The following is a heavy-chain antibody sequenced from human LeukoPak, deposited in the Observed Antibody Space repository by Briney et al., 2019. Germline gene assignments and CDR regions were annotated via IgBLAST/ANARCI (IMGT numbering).Heavy chain of an antibody. CDR3: ARGGVNPVDH. CDR1: GFPFNSFW. V-gene: IGHV3-74*01. D-gene: IGHD1-14*01. Sequence: GSPRLSCAASGFPFNSFWMHWVRQAPGKGLVWVSDMNEYSTTIRYADSVKGRFTISRDNAKSILYLQMNNLRAEDTAMYFCARGGVNPVDHWGQGTLVTVSS. J-gene: IGHJ4*02. CDR2: MNEYSTTI.